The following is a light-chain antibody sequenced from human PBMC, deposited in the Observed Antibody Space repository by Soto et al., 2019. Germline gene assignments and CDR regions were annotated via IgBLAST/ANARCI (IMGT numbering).Light chain of an antibody. CDR3: QQYNSYSLWT. J-gene: IGKJ1*01. CDR2: DAS. Sequence: DIQMTQSPSTLSASVGDRVTITCRASQSISSWLAWYQQKPGKAPKLLIYDASSLHSGVPSRFSGSGSGTEFTLTLDSLQPDDFATYYCQQYNSYSLWTFGQGTKVEIK. V-gene: IGKV1-5*01. CDR1: QSISSW.